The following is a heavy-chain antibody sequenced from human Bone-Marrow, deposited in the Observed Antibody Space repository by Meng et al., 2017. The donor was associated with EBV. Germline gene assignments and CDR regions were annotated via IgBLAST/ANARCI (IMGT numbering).Heavy chain of an antibody. CDR2: IYYSGSS. CDR3: ARNMGDGYNPFDF. D-gene: IGHD5-24*01. Sequence: LQRPESAPGLVNPSETLSLTCTVSGGSISSSNFYWGWIRQPPGKGLEWIGTIYYSGSSYNNPSLRNRVTMSVDTSKNQFSLKLSSVTAADTAVYYCARNMGDGYNPFDFWGQGTLVTVSS. J-gene: IGHJ4*02. CDR1: GGSISSSNFY. V-gene: IGHV4-39*07.